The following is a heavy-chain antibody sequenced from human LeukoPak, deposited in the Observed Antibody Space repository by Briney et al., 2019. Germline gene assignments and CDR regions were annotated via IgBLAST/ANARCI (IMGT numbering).Heavy chain of an antibody. V-gene: IGHV3-23*01. J-gene: IGHJ4*02. D-gene: IGHD3-3*01. CDR2: ISGSGAST. CDR3: AKDSITIFGVVIIREGYFDY. CDR1: GFTFSNYA. Sequence: GGSLRLSCAASGFTFSNYAMSWVRQAPGKGLEWLSAISGSGASTYYADSVKGRFTISRDNSKNTLYLQMNSLRAEDTAVYYCAKDSITIFGVVIIREGYFDYWGQGTLVTVSS.